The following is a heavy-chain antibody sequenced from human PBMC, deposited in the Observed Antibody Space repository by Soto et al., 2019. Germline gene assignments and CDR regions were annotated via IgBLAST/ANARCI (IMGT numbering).Heavy chain of an antibody. CDR3: ARVPRCSSTSCYAKVGYGKGENWFDP. CDR1: GGSFSGYY. CDR2: INHSGST. J-gene: IGHJ5*02. Sequence: SSETLSLTCAVYGGSFSGYYWSWIRQPPGKGLEWIGEINHSGSTNYNPSLKGRVTISVDTSKNQFSLKLSSVTAADTAVYYCARVPRCSSTSCYAKVGYGKGENWFDPWGQGTLVTVSS. V-gene: IGHV4-34*01. D-gene: IGHD2-2*01.